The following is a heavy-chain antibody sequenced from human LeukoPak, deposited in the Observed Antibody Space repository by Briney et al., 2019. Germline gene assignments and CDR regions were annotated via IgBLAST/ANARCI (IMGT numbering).Heavy chain of an antibody. J-gene: IGHJ3*02. CDR3: VRREGI. CDR2: ISSTSSYT. V-gene: IGHV3-11*06. CDR1: GFTFSDYY. Sequence: GGSLRLSCAASGFTFSDYYMTWIRQAPGKGLEWLLYISSTSSYTNYADSVKGRFTISRDNVKNSLYLQMNSLRAEDTAVYYCVRREGIWGQGTLVTVSS.